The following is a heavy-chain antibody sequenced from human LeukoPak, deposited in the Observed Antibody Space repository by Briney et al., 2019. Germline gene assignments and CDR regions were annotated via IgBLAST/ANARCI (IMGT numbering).Heavy chain of an antibody. CDR3: TRGWCDSSSWYVGSTSYYYYMDV. Sequence: KSGGSLRLSCTASGFTFGDYAMSWFRQAPGKGVEWVGFIRSKAYGGTTEYAASVKGRFTISRDDCKSIAYLQMNSLKTEDTAVYYCTRGWCDSSSWYVGSTSYYYYMDVWGKGTTVTVSS. V-gene: IGHV3-49*05. D-gene: IGHD6-13*01. CDR2: IRSKAYGGTT. CDR1: GFTFGDYA. J-gene: IGHJ6*03.